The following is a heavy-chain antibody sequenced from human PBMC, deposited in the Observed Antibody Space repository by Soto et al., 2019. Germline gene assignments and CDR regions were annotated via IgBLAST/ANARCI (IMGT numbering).Heavy chain of an antibody. V-gene: IGHV3-30*03. CDR2: ISYDGKKT. Sequence: QVQLVESGGGVVQPGRSLRLSCAASGFTFRSYAMHWVRQTPGKGLEWVAYISYDGKKTYYAVSVKGRVNISRDNYQNTLFLQMSSMQSEDTSGSSCVRGDGSGSFLLDYWGRGTLVTVSS. CDR3: VRGDGSGSFLLDY. J-gene: IGHJ4*02. CDR1: GFTFRSYA. D-gene: IGHD3-10*01.